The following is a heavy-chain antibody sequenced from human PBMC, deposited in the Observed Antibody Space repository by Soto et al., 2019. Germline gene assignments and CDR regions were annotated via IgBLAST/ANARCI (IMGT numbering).Heavy chain of an antibody. J-gene: IGHJ6*02. D-gene: IGHD2-8*01. CDR3: ARGRDIVLMVYAYYYYGMDV. Sequence: QVQLVQSGAEVKKPGASVKVSCKASGYTFTSYDINWVRQATGQGLEWMGWMNPNSGNTGYAQKYQGRVTMTRNTTLSTAYMELSSLRSEDTAVYYCARGRDIVLMVYAYYYYGMDVWGQGTTVTVSS. CDR2: MNPNSGNT. CDR1: GYTFTSYD. V-gene: IGHV1-8*01.